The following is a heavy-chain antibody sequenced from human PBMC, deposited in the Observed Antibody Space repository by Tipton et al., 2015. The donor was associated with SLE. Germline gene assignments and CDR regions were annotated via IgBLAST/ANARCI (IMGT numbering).Heavy chain of an antibody. D-gene: IGHD2-2*01. CDR3: ARDDVVLIPAARYSYHYMDV. CDR2: SHNSGST. Sequence: LSLTCTVYNGSISGYYWSWVRQPPGKGLEWIGYSHNSGSTNYNPSLRSRVTISLDTSKNQISLKVSSVTAADTAVYYCARDDVVLIPAARYSYHYMDVWGKGATVTVSS. J-gene: IGHJ6*03. V-gene: IGHV4-59*01. CDR1: NGSISGYY.